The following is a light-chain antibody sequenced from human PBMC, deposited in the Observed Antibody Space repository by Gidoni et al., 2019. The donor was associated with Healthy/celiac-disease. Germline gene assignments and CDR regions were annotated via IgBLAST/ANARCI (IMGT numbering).Light chain of an antibody. Sequence: EIVMTQSPSTLSESPGARAALSCRASQSVSRNLAWYQQKPGQAPRLLIYGASTRAPGIPARFSGSGSGTEFTLTISSLQSEDFAVYYCQQYNNWPRTFGQGTKVEIK. CDR2: GAS. CDR1: QSVSRN. CDR3: QQYNNWPRT. J-gene: IGKJ1*01. V-gene: IGKV3-15*01.